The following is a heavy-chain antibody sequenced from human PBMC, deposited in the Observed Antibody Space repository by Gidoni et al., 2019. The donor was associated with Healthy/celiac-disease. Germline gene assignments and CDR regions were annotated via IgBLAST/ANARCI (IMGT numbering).Heavy chain of an antibody. CDR2: FDPEDGET. CDR3: ATGGYCSGGSCYGYFQH. Sequence: QVQLVQTGAEVKKHGASGKVSCKVSGYTLTELSMHLVRQAPGKGLEWMGGFDPEDGETVYAPKFQGRVTMTEDTSTDTAYMELSSLRSEDTAVYYCATGGYCSGGSCYGYFQHWGQGTLVTVSS. V-gene: IGHV1-24*01. CDR1: GYTLTELS. J-gene: IGHJ1*01. D-gene: IGHD2-15*01.